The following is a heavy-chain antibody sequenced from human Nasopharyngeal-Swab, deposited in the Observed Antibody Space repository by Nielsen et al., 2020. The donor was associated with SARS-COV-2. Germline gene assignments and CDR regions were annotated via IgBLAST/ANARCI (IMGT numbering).Heavy chain of an antibody. Sequence: SETLSLTCAVSGGSISSSNWWSWVRQPPGKGLERIGEIYHSGSTNYNPSLKSRVTISVDKSKNQFSLKLSSVTAADTAVYYCARGIAAAGTRFHYYYHYYMDVWGKGTTVTVSS. J-gene: IGHJ6*03. CDR3: ARGIAAAGTRFHYYYHYYMDV. CDR2: IYHSGST. D-gene: IGHD6-13*01. V-gene: IGHV4-4*02. CDR1: GGSISSSNW.